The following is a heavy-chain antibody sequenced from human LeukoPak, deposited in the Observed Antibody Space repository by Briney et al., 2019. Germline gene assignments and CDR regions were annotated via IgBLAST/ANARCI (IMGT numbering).Heavy chain of an antibody. V-gene: IGHV1-69*06. Sequence: SVKVSCKASGYTFTSYAISWVRQAPGQGLEWMGGIIPIFGTANYAQKFQGRVTITADKSTSTAYMELSSLRSEDTAVYYCASGKDSSGYYYFDYWGQGTLVTVSS. J-gene: IGHJ4*02. CDR2: IIPIFGTA. CDR1: GYTFTSYA. CDR3: ASGKDSSGYYYFDY. D-gene: IGHD3-22*01.